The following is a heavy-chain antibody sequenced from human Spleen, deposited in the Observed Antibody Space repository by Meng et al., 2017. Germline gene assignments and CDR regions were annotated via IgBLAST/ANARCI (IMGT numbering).Heavy chain of an antibody. V-gene: IGHV3-23*01. CDR1: GFTFSSYW. CDR3: AKPHDILTGYYELDY. D-gene: IGHD3-9*01. J-gene: IGHJ4*02. CDR2: ISGSGGST. Sequence: GESLKISCAASGFTFSSYWMHWVRQAPGKGLEWVSGISGSGGSTYYADSVKGRFTISRDSSKNTLYLQMNSLRAEDTAVYYCAKPHDILTGYYELDYWGQGTLVTVSS.